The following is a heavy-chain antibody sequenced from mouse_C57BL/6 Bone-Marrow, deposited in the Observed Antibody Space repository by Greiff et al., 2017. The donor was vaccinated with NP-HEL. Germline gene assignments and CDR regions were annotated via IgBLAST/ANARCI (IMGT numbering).Heavy chain of an antibody. D-gene: IGHD2-3*01. Sequence: QVHVKQPGAELVKPGASVKMSCKASGYTFTSYWITWVKQRPGQGLEWIGDIYPGSGSTNYNEKFKSKATLTVDTSSSTAYMQLSSLTSEDSAVYYCARHGIYDGYSWFAYWGQGTLVTVSA. CDR2: IYPGSGST. CDR3: ARHGIYDGYSWFAY. CDR1: GYTFTSYW. V-gene: IGHV1-55*01. J-gene: IGHJ3*01.